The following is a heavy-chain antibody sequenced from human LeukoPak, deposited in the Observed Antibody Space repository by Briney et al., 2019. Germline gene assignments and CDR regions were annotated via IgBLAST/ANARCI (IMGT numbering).Heavy chain of an antibody. CDR3: ARVGNYGSGSYPNFDY. CDR2: IYNSGIT. CDR1: GGSISSNYY. Sequence: SQTLSLTCTVSGGSISSNYYWSWIRQPAGKGLEYIGRIYNSGITNYNPSLKSRVTISVDTSKNQFSLKLSSVTAADTAVYYCARVGNYGSGSYPNFDYWGQGTLVTVSS. V-gene: IGHV4-61*02. J-gene: IGHJ4*02. D-gene: IGHD3-10*01.